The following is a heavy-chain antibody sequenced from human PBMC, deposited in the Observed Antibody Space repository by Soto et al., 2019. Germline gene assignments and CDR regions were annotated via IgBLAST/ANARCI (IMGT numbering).Heavy chain of an antibody. CDR2: IDPSDSYT. Sequence: GESLKISCKGSGYSFTSYWISWVRQMPGKGLEWMGRIDPSDSYTNYSPSFQGHVTISADKSISTAYLQWSSLKASDTAMYYCARHHYYGALEGYYYYYYGMDVWGQGTTVTVSS. CDR1: GYSFTSYW. V-gene: IGHV5-10-1*01. CDR3: ARHHYYGALEGYYYYYYGMDV. D-gene: IGHD4-17*01. J-gene: IGHJ6*02.